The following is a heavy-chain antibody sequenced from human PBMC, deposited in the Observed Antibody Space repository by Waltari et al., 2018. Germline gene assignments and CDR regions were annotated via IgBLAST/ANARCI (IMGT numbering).Heavy chain of an antibody. CDR3: ARSPCYASFGVVPRRRWRCFDA. J-gene: IGHJ4*02. V-gene: IGHV1-2*02. D-gene: IGHD3-3*01. CDR2: INTESGDP. CDR1: GNNFTDYY. Sequence: VQRGAEVKKPGAAVKVSCKAYGNNFTDYYIHSGRQATGQGLERMGWINTESGDPDYVKKFRGRVTMTTDTSTTTAYMELSSLRSDDTAVYYCARSPCYASFGVVPRRRWRCFDAWGQGTPVTVSS.